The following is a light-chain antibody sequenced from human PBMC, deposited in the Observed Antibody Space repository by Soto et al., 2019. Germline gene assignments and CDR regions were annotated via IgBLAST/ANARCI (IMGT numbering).Light chain of an antibody. J-gene: IGKJ1*01. CDR2: GAS. CDR1: QSVGSN. Sequence: EIVMTQSPATLSVSPGERATLSCRARQSVGSNLAWYQQKPGQAPRLLIYGASTRAAGIPARFSGSGSGTEFTLIISSLQSEGSAVYFCQQYNTRWTFGPGTKVEIK. CDR3: QQYNTRWT. V-gene: IGKV3-15*01.